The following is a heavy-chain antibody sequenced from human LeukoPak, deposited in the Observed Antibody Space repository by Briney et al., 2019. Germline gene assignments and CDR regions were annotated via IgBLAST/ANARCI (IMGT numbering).Heavy chain of an antibody. D-gene: IGHD6-13*01. V-gene: IGHV4-30-2*01. CDR2: IYHSGST. CDR3: ARQQLVTSYSDY. Sequence: SSETLSLTCAVSGGSISSGGYSWSWIRQPPGKGLEWIGHIYHSGSTYYNPSLKSRVTISVDRSKNQFSLKLSSVTAADTAVYYCARQQLVTSYSDYWGQGTLVTVSS. CDR1: GGSISSGGYS. J-gene: IGHJ4*02.